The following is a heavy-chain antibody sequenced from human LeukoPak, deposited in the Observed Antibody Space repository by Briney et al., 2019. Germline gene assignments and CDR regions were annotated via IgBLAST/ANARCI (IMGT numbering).Heavy chain of an antibody. V-gene: IGHV4-34*01. CDR3: ARGPRQQAVPDY. CDR2: INHSGST. Sequence: PSETLSLTCAVYGGSFSGYYWSWIRQPPGKGLEWIGEINHSGSTNYNPSLKSRVTISVDTSKNQFSLKLSSVTAADTAVYYCARGPRQQAVPDYWGQGTLVTVSS. D-gene: IGHD6-13*01. J-gene: IGHJ4*02. CDR1: GGSFSGYY.